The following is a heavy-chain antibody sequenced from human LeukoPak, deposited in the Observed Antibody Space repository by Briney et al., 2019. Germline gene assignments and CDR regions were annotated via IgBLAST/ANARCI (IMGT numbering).Heavy chain of an antibody. CDR2: INYSGGT. CDR3: ARHTRGNNWFDP. D-gene: IGHD1-1*01. Sequence: SETLSLTCTVSGDSISSSSYYCDWIRQPPGKGLEWIGDINYSGGTYYNPSLKSRVTMSVDTSKNQFSLKLTSVTAADTAVYYCARHTRGNNWFDPWGQGPLVTVSS. J-gene: IGHJ5*02. CDR1: GDSISSSSYY. V-gene: IGHV4-39*01.